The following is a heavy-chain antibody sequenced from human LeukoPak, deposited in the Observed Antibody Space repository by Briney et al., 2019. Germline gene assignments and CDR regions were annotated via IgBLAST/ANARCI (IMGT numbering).Heavy chain of an antibody. CDR1: GGSVSSGSYY. V-gene: IGHV4-61*01. J-gene: IGHJ4*02. CDR3: AREGGGSCYSGVCLRTIDY. D-gene: IGHD2-15*01. CDR2: IYYSGST. Sequence: SETLSLTCTVSGGSVSSGSYYWSWIRQPPGKGLEWIGYIYYSGSTNYNPSLKSRVTISVDTSKNQFSLKLSSVTAADTAVYYCAREGGGSCYSGVCLRTIDYWGQGTLVTVSS.